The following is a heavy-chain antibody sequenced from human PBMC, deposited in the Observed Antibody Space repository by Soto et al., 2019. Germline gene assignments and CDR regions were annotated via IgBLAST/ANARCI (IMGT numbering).Heavy chain of an antibody. V-gene: IGHV3-33*01. CDR3: ARDKKYYDILTGYYSSPSWYFDL. D-gene: IGHD3-9*01. J-gene: IGHJ2*01. CDR2: IWYDGSNK. CDR1: GFTFSSYG. Sequence: GGSLRLSCAASGFTFSSYGMHWVRQAPGKGLEWVAVIWYDGSNKYYADSVKGRFTISRDNSKNTLYLQMNSLRAEDTAVYYCARDKKYYDILTGYYSSPSWYFDLWGRGTLVTVSS.